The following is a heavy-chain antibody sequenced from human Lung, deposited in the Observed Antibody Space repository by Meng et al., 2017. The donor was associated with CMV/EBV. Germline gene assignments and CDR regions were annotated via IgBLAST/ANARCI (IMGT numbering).Heavy chain of an antibody. D-gene: IGHD3-22*01. CDR3: TRVNYYYGMDV. V-gene: IGHV3-49*04. J-gene: IGHJ6*02. CDR1: GFTFGDYA. Sequence: GESLKISCTASGFTFGDYAMSWVRQAPGKGLEWVGFIRCKAYGGTTEYAASVKGRFTISRDDSKSIAYLQMNSLKTEDTAVYYCTRVNYYYGMDVWGPGTTVTVSS. CDR2: IRCKAYGGTT.